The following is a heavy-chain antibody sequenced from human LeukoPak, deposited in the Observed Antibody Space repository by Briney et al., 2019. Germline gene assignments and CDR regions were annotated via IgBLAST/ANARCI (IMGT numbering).Heavy chain of an antibody. CDR2: ISGSGGST. Sequence: GGSLRLSCAASGFTFSSYAMSWVRQAPGKGLEWVSAISGSGGSTYYADSVKGRFTIPRDNSKNTLYLQMNSLRAEDTAVYYCAKAPPKPGSGSYYRLRALGYWGQGTLVTVSS. J-gene: IGHJ4*02. V-gene: IGHV3-23*01. CDR1: GFTFSSYA. CDR3: AKAPPKPGSGSYYRLRALGY. D-gene: IGHD3-10*01.